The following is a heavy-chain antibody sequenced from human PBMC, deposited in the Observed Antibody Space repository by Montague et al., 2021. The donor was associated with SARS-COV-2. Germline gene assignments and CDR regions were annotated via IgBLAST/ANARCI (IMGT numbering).Heavy chain of an antibody. V-gene: IGHV4-59*02. Sequence: SETLSLTCTVSGGSVSSYYWSWIRQPPGKGLQWLGYIYHSGSTDYNPSLKSRVTMSVDTSKNQLSLRLNSVTTADTAVYFCAGAGGFYDYWSGYSSSAGFFDPWGQGILVTVSS. D-gene: IGHD3-3*01. CDR2: IYHSGST. CDR3: AGAGGFYDYWSGYSSSAGFFDP. J-gene: IGHJ5*02. CDR1: GGSVSSYY.